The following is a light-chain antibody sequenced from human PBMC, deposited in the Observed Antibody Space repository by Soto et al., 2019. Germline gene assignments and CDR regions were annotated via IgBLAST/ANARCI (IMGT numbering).Light chain of an antibody. J-gene: IGLJ3*02. Sequence: QPVLTQPASVSGSPGQSITISCTGTSSDVGGYNYVSWFQQYPGKAPKLMIFEVSKRPSGVPDRFSGSKSGNTASLTVSGLQTDDEADYFCSSYVSGNTWVFGGGTKVTVL. V-gene: IGLV2-8*01. CDR1: SSDVGGYNY. CDR3: SSYVSGNTWV. CDR2: EVS.